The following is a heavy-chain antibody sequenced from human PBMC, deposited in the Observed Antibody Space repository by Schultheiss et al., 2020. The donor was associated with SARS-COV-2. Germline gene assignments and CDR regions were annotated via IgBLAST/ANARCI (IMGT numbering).Heavy chain of an antibody. D-gene: IGHD3-16*01. CDR2: ISWNSGSI. Sequence: GGSLRLSCAASGFTFSSYWMSWVRQAPGKGLEWVSGISWNSGSIGYADSVKGRFTISRDNAKNSLYLQMNSLRAEDTAVYYCARDLSRLWRHGMDVWGQGTTVTVSS. J-gene: IGHJ6*02. CDR1: GFTFSSYW. V-gene: IGHV3-48*04. CDR3: ARDLSRLWRHGMDV.